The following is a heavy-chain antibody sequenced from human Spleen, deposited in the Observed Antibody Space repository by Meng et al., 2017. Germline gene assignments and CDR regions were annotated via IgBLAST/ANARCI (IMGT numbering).Heavy chain of an antibody. Sequence: GSLRLSCVVSGGSFSDYYWSWIRQPPGKGLEWIGEINHSGSTYYNPSLKSRVTISVDTSKNQFSLKLSSVTAADTAVYYCASSRGVWFGELNFDYWGQGTLVTVSS. D-gene: IGHD3-10*01. CDR1: GGSFSDYY. CDR3: ASSRGVWFGELNFDY. CDR2: INHSGST. J-gene: IGHJ4*02. V-gene: IGHV4-34*01.